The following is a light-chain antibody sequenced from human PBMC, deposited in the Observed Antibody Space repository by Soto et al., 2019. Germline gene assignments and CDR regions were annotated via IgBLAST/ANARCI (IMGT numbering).Light chain of an antibody. CDR2: GAS. J-gene: IGKJ1*01. CDR1: QSVSNNY. CDR3: QQYGSSPRT. V-gene: IGKV3-20*01. Sequence: EIVLTQSPGTLSLSPGERATLSCRASQSVSNNYLAWYQQKPGQAPRLLIYGASNRATGIPARFSGSGSGTDFTLTISSLQSEDFAVYFCQQYGSSPRTFGQGTKVDI.